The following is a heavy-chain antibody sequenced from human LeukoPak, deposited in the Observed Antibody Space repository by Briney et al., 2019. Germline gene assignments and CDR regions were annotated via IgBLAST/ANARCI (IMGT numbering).Heavy chain of an antibody. CDR1: GFTFRSYG. Sequence: GGSLRLSXAASGFTFRSYGMHWVRQAPGKGLEWVAFIRYDGSNKYYADSVKGRFTISRDNSKNTLYLQMNSLRAEDTAVYYCANLRYFDWLLPFDYWGQGTLVTVSS. J-gene: IGHJ4*02. CDR2: IRYDGSNK. D-gene: IGHD3-9*01. V-gene: IGHV3-30*02. CDR3: ANLRYFDWLLPFDY.